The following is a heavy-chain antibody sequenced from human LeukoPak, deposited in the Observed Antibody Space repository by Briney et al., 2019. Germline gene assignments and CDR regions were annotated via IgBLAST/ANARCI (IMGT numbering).Heavy chain of an antibody. V-gene: IGHV1-2*02. CDR3: ARDGDIVVVPAAISSFDY. J-gene: IGHJ4*02. CDR1: GYTFTGYY. CDR2: INPNSGGT. Sequence: ASVKVSCKASGYTFTGYYTHWVRQAPGQGLEWMGWINPNSGGTNYAQKLQGRVTMTTDTSTSTAYMELRSLRSDDTAVYYCARDGDIVVVPAAISSFDYWGQGTLVTVSS. D-gene: IGHD2-2*02.